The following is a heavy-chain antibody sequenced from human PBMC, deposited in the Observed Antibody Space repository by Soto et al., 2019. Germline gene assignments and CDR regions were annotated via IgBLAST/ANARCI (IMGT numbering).Heavy chain of an antibody. CDR1: GFTFSSYA. V-gene: IGHV3-23*01. J-gene: IGHJ4*02. Sequence: EVQLLESGGGLVQPGGSLRLSCAASGFTFSSYAMSWVRQAPGKGLEWVSAISGSGGSTHYADSVKGRFTISRDNSNTTVYLQMSSLRAEDTAVDYCAKDSLGGSYPFDYWGQGTLVTVSS. CDR2: ISGSGGST. CDR3: AKDSLGGSYPFDY. D-gene: IGHD1-26*01.